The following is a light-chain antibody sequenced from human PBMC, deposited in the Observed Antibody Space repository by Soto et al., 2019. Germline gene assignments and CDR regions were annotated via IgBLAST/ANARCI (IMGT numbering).Light chain of an antibody. V-gene: IGKV3-15*01. CDR1: QGVSRK. Sequence: DIVMTQSPATLSVAPGERVTFSCRASQGVSRKLAWYQHKPGQAPRLLISGASTGATGNPARFSGSGSGTEFTLTISSLQSEDCAIYYCQQYHTWPITFGGGTKVEIK. CDR3: QQYHTWPIT. J-gene: IGKJ4*01. CDR2: GAS.